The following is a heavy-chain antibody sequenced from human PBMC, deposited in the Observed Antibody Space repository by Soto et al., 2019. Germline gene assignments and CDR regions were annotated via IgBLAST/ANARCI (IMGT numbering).Heavy chain of an antibody. CDR1: DGSISTYF. J-gene: IGHJ4*02. Sequence: SETLSLTCTVSDGSISTYFCNWIRQPAGKGLEWIGRIDNSGNTNYNPSLKSRVTMSADTSRNQFSLKLNSVTAADTAVYYCARGGQDFWSGPFDYWGQGALVTAPQ. V-gene: IGHV4-4*07. CDR2: IDNSGNT. CDR3: ARGGQDFWSGPFDY. D-gene: IGHD3-3*01.